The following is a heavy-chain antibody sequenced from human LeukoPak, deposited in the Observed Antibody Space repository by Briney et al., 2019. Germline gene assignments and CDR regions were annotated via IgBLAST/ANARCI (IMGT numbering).Heavy chain of an antibody. J-gene: IGHJ6*02. CDR2: ISSSSSYI. CDR1: GFTSSSYS. V-gene: IGHV3-21*01. CDR3: ARSNYDFWSGYYWGDYYYGMDV. Sequence: PGGSLRLSCAASGFTSSSYSMNWVRQAPGKGLEWVSSISSSSSYIYYADSVKGRFTISRDNAKNSLYLQMNSLRAEDTAVYYCARSNYDFWSGYYWGDYYYGMDVWGQGTTVTVSS. D-gene: IGHD3-3*01.